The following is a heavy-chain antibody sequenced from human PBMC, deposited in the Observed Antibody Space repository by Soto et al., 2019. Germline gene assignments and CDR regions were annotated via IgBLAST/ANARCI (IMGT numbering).Heavy chain of an antibody. J-gene: IGHJ4*02. CDR1: GGSISSGGYS. CDR2: IYHSGSI. V-gene: IGHV4-30-2*02. Sequence: SETLSLTCAVSGGSISSGGYSWSWIRQPPGKGLEGIGYIYHSGSIYYNPSLKGRFTISRDNSKNTLFLQMSSLGAEDTAVYYCAKDTYYHDTTGYYVFDYWGQGTLVTVS. D-gene: IGHD3-22*01. CDR3: AKDTYYHDTTGYYVFDY.